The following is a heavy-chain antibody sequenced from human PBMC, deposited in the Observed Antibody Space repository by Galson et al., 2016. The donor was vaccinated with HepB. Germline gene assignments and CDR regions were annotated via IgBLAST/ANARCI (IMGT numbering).Heavy chain of an antibody. Sequence: SVKVSCKASGYTFTNYAFNWVRQAPGQGLEWMGWISAVNGNTAYAQKLQGRVTMTTDTSTTTAYMEMRSLRSDDTAVYYCERGQRVLWEYRNGWPHFDHWGQGTLVTVAS. CDR2: ISAVNGNT. D-gene: IGHD6-19*01. CDR1: GYTFTNYA. J-gene: IGHJ4*02. CDR3: ERGQRVLWEYRNGWPHFDH. V-gene: IGHV1-18*01.